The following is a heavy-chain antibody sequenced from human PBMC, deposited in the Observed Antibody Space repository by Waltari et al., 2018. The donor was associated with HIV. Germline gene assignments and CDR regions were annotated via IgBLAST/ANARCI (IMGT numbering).Heavy chain of an antibody. CDR3: VKDMFGEYDY. D-gene: IGHD3-10*02. CDR2: INPDGNTI. J-gene: IGHJ4*02. CDR1: GFSVSGYW. V-gene: IGHV3-74*01. Sequence: QLVQSGGGSPRPGGSRRLPCSASGFSVSGYWFAGVRQFPGQGLVWVSRINPDGNTINYEDSVRGRYTICRDYAQNTLYLQMNSLRDEDTAMYYCVKDMFGEYDYWGQGSLVTVSS.